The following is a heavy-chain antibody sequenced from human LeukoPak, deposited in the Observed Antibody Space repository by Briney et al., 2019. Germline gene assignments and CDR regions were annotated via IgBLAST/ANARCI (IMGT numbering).Heavy chain of an antibody. Sequence: GGSLRLSCAASGFTFSSYGMSWVRQAPGKGLEWISAISGSGGSTYYADSVKGRFTISRDNSKNTLYLQMNSLRAEDTAVYYCAKQAGIAVAGSVDYWGQGTLVTVSS. D-gene: IGHD6-19*01. CDR3: AKQAGIAVAGSVDY. V-gene: IGHV3-23*01. J-gene: IGHJ4*02. CDR2: ISGSGGST. CDR1: GFTFSSYG.